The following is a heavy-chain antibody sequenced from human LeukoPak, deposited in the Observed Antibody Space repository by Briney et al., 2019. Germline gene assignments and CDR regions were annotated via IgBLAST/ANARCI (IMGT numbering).Heavy chain of an antibody. CDR1: GYTFTGYY. D-gene: IGHD3-10*01. CDR2: MNPNSGNT. V-gene: IGHV1-8*02. Sequence: ASVKVSCKASGYTFTGYYMHWVRQATGQGLEWMGWMNPNSGNTGYAQKFQDRVTMTRNTSISTAYMELSSLRSEDTAVYYCARGILWFGDDVWGKGTTVTTSS. CDR3: ARGILWFGDDV. J-gene: IGHJ6*04.